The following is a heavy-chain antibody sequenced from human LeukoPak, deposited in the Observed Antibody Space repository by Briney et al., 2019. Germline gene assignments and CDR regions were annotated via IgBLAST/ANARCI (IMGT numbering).Heavy chain of an antibody. CDR3: ANEVRPNDY. J-gene: IGHJ4*02. Sequence: GGSLRLSCAASGFSFSSHAMCWVRQAQGKGLELVSSIDICGGSTYYADSVQDRFIISRENSKNTLYLQMNSLRAEDTALYYCANEVRPNDYWGQGTLVTVS. CDR2: IDICGGST. CDR1: GFSFSSHA. D-gene: IGHD1-1*01. V-gene: IGHV3-23*01.